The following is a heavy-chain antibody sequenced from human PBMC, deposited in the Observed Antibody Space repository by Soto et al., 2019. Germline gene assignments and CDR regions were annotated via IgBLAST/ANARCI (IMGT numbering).Heavy chain of an antibody. CDR3: ARDVEYQLLPVGYYYYGMDV. Sequence: GASVKVSCKASGYTFTSYGISWVRQAPGQGLEWMGWISAYNGNTNYAQKLQGRVTMTTDTSTSTAYMELRSLRSDDTAVYYCARDVEYQLLPVGYYYYGMDVWGQGTTVTVSS. J-gene: IGHJ6*02. CDR1: GYTFTSYG. CDR2: ISAYNGNT. D-gene: IGHD2-2*01. V-gene: IGHV1-18*04.